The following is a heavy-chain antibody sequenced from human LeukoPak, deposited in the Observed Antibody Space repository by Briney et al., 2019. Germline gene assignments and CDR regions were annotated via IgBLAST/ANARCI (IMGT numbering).Heavy chain of an antibody. CDR1: GYTFTSYD. CDR3: ARAGYSSGWYSAAVGY. V-gene: IGHV1-8*01. CDR2: MNPNSGNT. J-gene: IGHJ4*02. D-gene: IGHD6-19*01. Sequence: ASVKVSCKASGYTFTSYDINWVRQATGQGLEWMGWMNPNSGNTGYAQKFQGRVTMTRNTSISTAYMELSSLRSEDTAVYYCARAGYSSGWYSAAVGYWGQGTLVTVSS.